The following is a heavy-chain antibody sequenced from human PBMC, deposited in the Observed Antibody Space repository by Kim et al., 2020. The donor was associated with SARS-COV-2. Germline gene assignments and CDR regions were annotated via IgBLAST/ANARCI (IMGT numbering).Heavy chain of an antibody. Sequence: SETLSLTCTVSGGSISSYYWSWIRQPPGKGLEWIGYIYYSGSTNYNPSLKSRVTISVDTSKNQFSLKLSSVTAADTAVYYCARVGLIPTWGQGTMVTVSS. CDR3: ARVGLIPT. J-gene: IGHJ3*01. CDR1: GGSISSYY. V-gene: IGHV4-59*13. CDR2: IYYSGST. D-gene: IGHD3-16*01.